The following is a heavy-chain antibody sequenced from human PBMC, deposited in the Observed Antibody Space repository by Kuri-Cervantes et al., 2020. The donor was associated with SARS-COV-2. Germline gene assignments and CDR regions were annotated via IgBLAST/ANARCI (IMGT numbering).Heavy chain of an antibody. CDR1: GYTLTELS. D-gene: IGHD5-18*01. CDR2: FDPEDGET. Sequence: ASVKVSCKVSGYTLTELSVHWVRQAPGKGLEWMGGFDPEDGETIYAQKFQGRVTMTEDTSTGTAYMELSSLRSEDTAVYYCATTDTAMVPEFDYWGQGTLVTVSS. J-gene: IGHJ4*02. V-gene: IGHV1-24*01. CDR3: ATTDTAMVPEFDY.